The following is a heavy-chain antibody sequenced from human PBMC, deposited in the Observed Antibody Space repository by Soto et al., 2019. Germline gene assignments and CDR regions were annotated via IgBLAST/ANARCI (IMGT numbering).Heavy chain of an antibody. J-gene: IGHJ4*01. CDR3: ERGFGRFNY. CDR2: IDGSGATK. D-gene: IGHD3-10*01. CDR1: GFTFNDFE. Sequence: EVQLLESGGGLVQPGGSLRLSCGVSGFTFNDFEMNWVRQAPGKGPEWLAYIDGSGATKKYADSVWGRSTISRDNPNNSPFLQMSSLSAAVPAIHYWERGFGRFNYRGHGTLVSVSS. V-gene: IGHV3-48*03.